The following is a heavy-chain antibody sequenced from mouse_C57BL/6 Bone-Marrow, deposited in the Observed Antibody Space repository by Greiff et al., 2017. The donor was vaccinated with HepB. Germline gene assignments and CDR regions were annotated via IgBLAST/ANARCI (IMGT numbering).Heavy chain of an antibody. V-gene: IGHV1-61*01. CDR1: GYTFTSYW. CDR3: ASGYYGSSLFAY. D-gene: IGHD1-1*01. Sequence: QVQLQQPGAELVRPGSSVKLSCKASGYTFTSYWMDWVKQRPGQGLEWIGNIYPSDSETHYTQKFKAKATLTVNKSSSTANMQLRSLTSDDSAVYYCASGYYGSSLFAYWGQGTLVTVSA. CDR2: IYPSDSET. J-gene: IGHJ3*01.